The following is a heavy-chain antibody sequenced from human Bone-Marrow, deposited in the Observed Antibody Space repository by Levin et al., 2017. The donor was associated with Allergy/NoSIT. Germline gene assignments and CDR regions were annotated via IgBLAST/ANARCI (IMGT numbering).Heavy chain of an antibody. CDR3: ARQWDNPFIYGDYVHFDY. Sequence: GGSLRLSCAASGFTFSSYAMHWVRQAPGKGLEWVAVISYDGSNKYYADSVKGRFTISRDNSKNTLYLQMNSLRAEDTAVYYCARQWDNPFIYGDYVHFDYWGQGTLVTVSS. CDR1: GFTFSSYA. CDR2: ISYDGSNK. J-gene: IGHJ4*02. V-gene: IGHV3-30-3*01. D-gene: IGHD4-17*01.